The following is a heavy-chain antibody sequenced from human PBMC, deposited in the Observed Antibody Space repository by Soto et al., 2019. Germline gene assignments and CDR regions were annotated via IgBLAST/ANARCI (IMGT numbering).Heavy chain of an antibody. D-gene: IGHD1-1*01. CDR2: ISDYGRI. J-gene: IGHJ4*02. CDR3: ARGGLEALDH. Sequence: GGSLNLSCAASGFTFGNYWMHWVRQAPGKGLVWVSRISDYGRINYADSVKDRFIISRDDARSELYLQLNDLRVEDTATYYCARGGLEALDHWGQGALVTVSS. CDR1: GFTFGNYW. V-gene: IGHV3-74*01.